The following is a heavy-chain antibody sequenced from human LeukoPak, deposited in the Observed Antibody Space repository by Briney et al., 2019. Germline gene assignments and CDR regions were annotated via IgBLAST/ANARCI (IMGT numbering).Heavy chain of an antibody. CDR3: ARRVAVAGLGYYYYYMDV. Sequence: GESLKISCKGSGYSFTNYWIGWVRQMPGKGLEWMGIIYPGDSDTRYSPSFQGQVTISADKSISTAYLQWSSLKASDTAMYYCARRVAVAGLGYYYYYMDVWGKGTTVTISS. CDR1: GYSFTNYW. CDR2: IYPGDSDT. J-gene: IGHJ6*03. D-gene: IGHD6-19*01. V-gene: IGHV5-51*01.